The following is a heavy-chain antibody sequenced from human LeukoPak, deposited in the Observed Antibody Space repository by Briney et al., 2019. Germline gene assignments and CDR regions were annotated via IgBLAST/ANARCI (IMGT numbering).Heavy chain of an antibody. CDR3: ARETRLHSGSYSNDAFDI. CDR2: ISYSGST. D-gene: IGHD1-26*01. CDR1: GGSISSYY. Sequence: PSETLSLTCTVSGGSISSYYWSWIRQPPGKGLEWIGYISYSGSTDYNPSLKSRVTISLDTSKNQFSLRLSSVTAADTAVYYCARETRLHSGSYSNDAFDIWGQGTMVTVSS. J-gene: IGHJ3*02. V-gene: IGHV4-59*01.